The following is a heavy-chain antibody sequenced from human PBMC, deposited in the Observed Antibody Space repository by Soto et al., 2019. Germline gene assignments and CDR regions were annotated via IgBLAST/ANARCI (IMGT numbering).Heavy chain of an antibody. Sequence: GASVKVSCKASGYTFTGYYMHWGRQAPGQGLEWMGWINPNSGGTNYAQKFQGRVTMTRDTSISTAYMELSRLRSDDTAVYYCARDRVLMVYAINNNWFDPWGQGTLVTVSS. CDR2: INPNSGGT. D-gene: IGHD2-8*01. V-gene: IGHV1-2*02. CDR1: GYTFTGYY. CDR3: ARDRVLMVYAINNNWFDP. J-gene: IGHJ5*02.